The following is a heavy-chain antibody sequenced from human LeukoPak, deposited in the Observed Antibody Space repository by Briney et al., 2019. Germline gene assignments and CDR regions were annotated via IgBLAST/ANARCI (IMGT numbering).Heavy chain of an antibody. Sequence: ASVKVSCKASGYTFTSYDINWVRQATGQGLEWMGWMNPNSGNTGYAQKFQGRVTMTRNTSISTAYMELSSLRSEDTAVYYCARGLREGRWYYYDSSGYYHFDYWGQGTLVTVSS. V-gene: IGHV1-8*01. CDR3: ARGLREGRWYYYDSSGYYHFDY. CDR1: GYTFTSYD. D-gene: IGHD3-22*01. CDR2: MNPNSGNT. J-gene: IGHJ4*02.